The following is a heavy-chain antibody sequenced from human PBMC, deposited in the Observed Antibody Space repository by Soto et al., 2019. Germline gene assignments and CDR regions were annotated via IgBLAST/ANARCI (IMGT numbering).Heavy chain of an antibody. CDR3: AKEEQSGVYVTIPHFDY. CDR2: ISGSGGST. J-gene: IGHJ4*02. Sequence: GGSLRLSCAASGFTFSSYAMSWVRQAPGKGLEWVSAISGSGGSTYYADPVKGRFTISRDNSKNTLYLQMNSLRAEDTAVYYCAKEEQSGVYVTIPHFDYWGQGTLVTVSS. D-gene: IGHD2-21*01. CDR1: GFTFSSYA. V-gene: IGHV3-23*01.